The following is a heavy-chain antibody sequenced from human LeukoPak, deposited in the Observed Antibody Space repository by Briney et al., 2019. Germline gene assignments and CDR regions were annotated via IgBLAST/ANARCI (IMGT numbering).Heavy chain of an antibody. J-gene: IGHJ4*02. CDR3: ARIIVGATGIDY. CDR2: ISSDGNNI. CDR1: GFTFSNYW. V-gene: IGHV3-74*01. Sequence: GGSLRLSCAASGFTFSNYWMHWVRQVPGKGLVWVSRISSDGNNIQYADSVKGRVTISRDNAKNTLYLQMNSLRVEDTAVYYCARIIVGATGIDYWGQGTLVTVSS. D-gene: IGHD1-26*01.